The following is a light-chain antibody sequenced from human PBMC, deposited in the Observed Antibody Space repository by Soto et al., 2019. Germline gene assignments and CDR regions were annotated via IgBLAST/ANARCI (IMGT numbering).Light chain of an antibody. J-gene: IGKJ1*01. CDR2: AAS. V-gene: IGKV3-15*01. CDR1: QSVGGN. Sequence: EIVMTQSPATLSVSPGERATLSCRASQSVGGNLAWYQQKPGQPPRLLIYAASSRPTGIPARFSGSGSGTEVTLNISSLQSEDFAVYYCQQYKNWPPWTFGQGTKVEIK. CDR3: QQYKNWPPWT.